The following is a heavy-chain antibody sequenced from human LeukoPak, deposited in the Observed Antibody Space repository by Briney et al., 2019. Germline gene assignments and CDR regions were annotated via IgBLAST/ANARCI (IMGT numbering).Heavy chain of an antibody. V-gene: IGHV1-69*13. D-gene: IGHD1/OR15-1a*01. CDR3: ASNNMTPDAFDI. J-gene: IGHJ3*02. CDR2: IIPIFGTA. CDR1: GGTFSSYA. Sequence: SVKVSCKASGGTFSSYAISWVRQAPGQGLEWMGGIIPIFGTANYAQKFQGRVTITADECTSTAYMELSSLRSEDTAVYYCASNNMTPDAFDIWGQGTMVTVSS.